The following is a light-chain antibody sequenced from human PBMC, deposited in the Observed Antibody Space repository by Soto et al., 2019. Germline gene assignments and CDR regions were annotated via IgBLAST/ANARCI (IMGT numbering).Light chain of an antibody. J-gene: IGKJ2*01. CDR2: GAS. V-gene: IGKV3-20*01. CDR1: QSVTGNY. CDR3: QQYGSTPQT. Sequence: EIVLTQSPGTLSLSPGERATLSCRASQSVTGNYVAWYQQKPGQAPRLLIYGASSRASGIADRISGSGSGTDFTLAIRRPEPEDFAVYYCQQYGSTPQTFGQGTKLEIK.